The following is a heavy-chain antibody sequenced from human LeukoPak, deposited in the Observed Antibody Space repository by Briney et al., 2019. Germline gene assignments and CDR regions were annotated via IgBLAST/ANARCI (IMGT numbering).Heavy chain of an antibody. Sequence: SETLSLTCTVSGGSIGSSSYYWGWIRQPPGKGLEWIGSMSYTGSTYYNPSLKSRVTISVDTSKNQFSLKLSSVTAADTAVYYCATEAVNNWGYWGQGTLVTVSS. J-gene: IGHJ4*02. CDR3: ATEAVNNWGY. D-gene: IGHD1-1*01. CDR2: MSYTGST. V-gene: IGHV4-39*02. CDR1: GGSIGSSSYY.